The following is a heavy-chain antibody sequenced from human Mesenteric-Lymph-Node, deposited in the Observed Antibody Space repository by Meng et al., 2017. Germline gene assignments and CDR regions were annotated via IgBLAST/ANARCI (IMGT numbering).Heavy chain of an antibody. V-gene: IGHV1-46*01. CDR1: GYTFTSYY. CDR2: INPSGGST. D-gene: IGHD3-10*01. J-gene: IGHJ6*02. CDR3: ARVKRPLDYGSGSYSNYYYYGMDV. Sequence: ASVKVSCKASGYTFTSYYMHWVRQAPGQGLEWMGIINPSGGSTSYAQKFQGRVTMTRDTSTSTVYMELSSLRSEDTAVYYCARVKRPLDYGSGSYSNYYYYGMDVWGQGTTVTVSS.